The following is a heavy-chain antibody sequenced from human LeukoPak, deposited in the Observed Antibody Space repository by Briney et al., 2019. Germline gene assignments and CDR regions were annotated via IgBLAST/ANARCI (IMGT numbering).Heavy chain of an antibody. CDR3: ARGRSDIVVVPAAYFDY. CDR1: GGSISSGGYS. V-gene: IGHV4-31*03. Sequence: PSETLSLTCTVSGGSISSGGYSWSWTRQHPGKGLEWIGYIYYSGITYYNPSLQSRVTISVDTSKNQFSLKLSSVTAAATAVYYCARGRSDIVVVPAAYFDYWGQGTLVTVSS. J-gene: IGHJ4*02. CDR2: IYYSGIT. D-gene: IGHD2-2*01.